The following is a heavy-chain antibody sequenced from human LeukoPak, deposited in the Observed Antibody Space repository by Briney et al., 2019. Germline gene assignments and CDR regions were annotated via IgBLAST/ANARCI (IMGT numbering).Heavy chain of an antibody. CDR3: AKDPIGYYYEVFDI. V-gene: IGHV3-23*01. CDR1: GFTFSSYA. Sequence: GGSLRLSCAASGFTFSSYAVSWVRQAPGKGLEWVSANSGGGDNTYYADSVKGRFTISRDNSKNTLYLQMNSLRAEDTAVYYCAKDPIGYYYEVFDIWGQGTLVTVSS. D-gene: IGHD3-22*01. J-gene: IGHJ3*02. CDR2: NSGGGDNT.